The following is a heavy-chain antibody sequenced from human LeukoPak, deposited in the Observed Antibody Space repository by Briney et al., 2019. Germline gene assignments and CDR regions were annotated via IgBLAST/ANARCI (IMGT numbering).Heavy chain of an antibody. CDR3: AREASGAPGTREFDY. D-gene: IGHD6-13*01. J-gene: IGHJ4*02. CDR2: ISGYNGNT. V-gene: IGHV1-18*01. CDR1: GYTFTRYG. Sequence: ASVKVSCKASGYTFTRYGISWVRQAPGQGLEWVGWISGYNGNTKYAQKVQGRVTMTTDTSASTAYMELRSLRSDDTAVYYCAREASGAPGTREFDYWGQGTLVTASS.